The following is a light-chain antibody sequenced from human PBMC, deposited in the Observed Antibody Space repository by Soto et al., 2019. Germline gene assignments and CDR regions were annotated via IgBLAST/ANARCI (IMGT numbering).Light chain of an antibody. CDR1: QSVSSN. J-gene: IGKJ4*01. V-gene: IGKV3-15*01. CDR2: GAS. CDR3: QQYNIWPPMT. Sequence: EIVLTQSPATLSVSPGERATLSCRASQSVSSNLAWYQQKPGQAPRLLIYGASTRATGIPARFSGSGSGTEFTLTITSQQSEDFAVYDWQQYNIWPPMTCGGGTKVDIK.